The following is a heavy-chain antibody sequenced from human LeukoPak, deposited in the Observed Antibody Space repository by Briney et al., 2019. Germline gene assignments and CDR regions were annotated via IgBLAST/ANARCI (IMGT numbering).Heavy chain of an antibody. J-gene: IGHJ4*02. CDR2: INSDGSST. CDR1: GFTFSSYW. Sequence: GGSLRLSCVASGFTFSSYWMYWVRQAPGKGLVWVSRINSDGSSTYYADSVKGRFTISRDNSKNTLYLQMNSLRAEDTAVYYCASHPGSGYWGQGTLVTVSS. CDR3: ASHPGSGY. V-gene: IGHV3-74*01. D-gene: IGHD2-15*01.